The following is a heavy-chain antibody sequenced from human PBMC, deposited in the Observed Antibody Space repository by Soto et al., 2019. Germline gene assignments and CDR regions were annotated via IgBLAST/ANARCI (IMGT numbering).Heavy chain of an antibody. CDR2: INHSGST. CDR1: GGSFSGYY. Sequence: SETLSLTCAVYGGSFSGYYWSWIRQPPGKGLEWIGEINHSGSTNYNPSLKSRVTISVDTSKNQFSLKLSSVTAADTAVYYCARVKAASPDFDYWGQGTLVTVSS. CDR3: ARVKAASPDFDY. J-gene: IGHJ4*02. D-gene: IGHD6-25*01. V-gene: IGHV4-34*01.